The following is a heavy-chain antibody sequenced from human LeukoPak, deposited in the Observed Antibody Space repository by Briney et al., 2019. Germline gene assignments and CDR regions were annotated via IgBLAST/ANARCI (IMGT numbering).Heavy chain of an antibody. D-gene: IGHD1-1*01. Sequence: SETLSLTCTVSGGSISSYYWSWIRQPPGKGLEWIGYIHYSGSTHYNPSLKSRVTISVDTSKNQFSLKLSSVTAADTAVYYCARDGLDYHMDVWGKGTTVTISS. CDR2: IHYSGST. CDR1: GGSISSYY. J-gene: IGHJ6*03. V-gene: IGHV4-59*01. CDR3: ARDGLDYHMDV.